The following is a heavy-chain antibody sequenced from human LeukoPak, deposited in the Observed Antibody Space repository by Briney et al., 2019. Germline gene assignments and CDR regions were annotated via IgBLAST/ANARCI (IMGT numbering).Heavy chain of an antibody. V-gene: IGHV3-64*01. CDR3: ARDSLLRDGHNRIPSYYFVY. CDR1: GFTFSSYA. CDR2: ISSNGGST. D-gene: IGHD5-24*01. Sequence: GGSLRLSCAASGFTFSSYAMHWVRQAPGKGLEYVSAISSNGGSTYYANSVKGRCTISRDNSKNTLYLQMGSLRAEDMAVYYCARDSLLRDGHNRIPSYYFVYWGQGTLVTVSS. J-gene: IGHJ4*02.